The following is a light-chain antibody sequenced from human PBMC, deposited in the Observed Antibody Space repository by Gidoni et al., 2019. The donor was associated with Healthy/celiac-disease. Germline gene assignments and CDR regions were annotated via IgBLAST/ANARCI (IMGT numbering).Light chain of an antibody. CDR3: QQSYSTFSWT. CDR1: QSISSY. Sequence: DIQMTQSPSSLSASVGDRVTITCRASQSISSYLNWYQQKPGKAPKLLIYAASSLQSGVPSRSSGSGSGTDFTLTISSLQPEDFATYYCQQSYSTFSWTCGQGTKVEIK. J-gene: IGKJ1*01. CDR2: AAS. V-gene: IGKV1-39*01.